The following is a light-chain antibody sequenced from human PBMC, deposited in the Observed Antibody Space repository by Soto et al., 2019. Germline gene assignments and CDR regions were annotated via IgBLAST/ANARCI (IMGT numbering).Light chain of an antibody. V-gene: IGKV3-11*01. J-gene: IGKJ2*01. CDR2: DTS. CDR3: HHPSSSHT. CDR1: QSVNSY. Sequence: EIVLTQSPATLSLSPGERATLSCRASQSVNSYLAWYQQKCGQAPRLLIYDTSTRATGIPDRFSGSGSGTDFTLTISRLEPEAFAVYYCHHPSSSHTFGQGTRLEIK.